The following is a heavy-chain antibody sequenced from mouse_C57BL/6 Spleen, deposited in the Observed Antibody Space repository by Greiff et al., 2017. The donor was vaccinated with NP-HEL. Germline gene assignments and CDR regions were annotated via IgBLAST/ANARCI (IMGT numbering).Heavy chain of an antibody. Sequence: QVQLQQPGAELVRPGSSVKLSCKASGYTFTSYWMHWVKQRPIQGLEWIGNIDPSDSETHYNQKFKDKATLTVDKSSSTAYMQLSSLTSEDSAVYYCARLGITTVPYWYFDVWGTGTTVTVSS. CDR1: GYTFTSYW. J-gene: IGHJ1*03. CDR3: ARLGITTVPYWYFDV. D-gene: IGHD1-1*01. V-gene: IGHV1-52*01. CDR2: IDPSDSET.